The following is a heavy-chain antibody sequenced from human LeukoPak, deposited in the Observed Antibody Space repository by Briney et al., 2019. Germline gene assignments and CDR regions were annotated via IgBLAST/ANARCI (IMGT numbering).Heavy chain of an antibody. J-gene: IGHJ6*03. CDR1: GGSFSGYY. V-gene: IGHV4-34*01. CDR3: ARKNSYGFPYYYYYMDV. Sequence: SETLSLTCAVYGGSFSGYYWSWIRQPPGKGLEWIGEINHSGSTNYNPSLKSRVTISVDTSKNQFSLKLSSVTAADTAVYYCARKNSYGFPYYYYYMDVWGKGTTVTISS. D-gene: IGHD5-18*01. CDR2: INHSGST.